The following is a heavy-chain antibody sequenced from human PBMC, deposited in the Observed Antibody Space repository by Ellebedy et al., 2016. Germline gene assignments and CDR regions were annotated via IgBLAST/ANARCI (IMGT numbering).Heavy chain of an antibody. Sequence: GGSLRLXXAASGFTFSSYAMSWVRQAPGKGLEWVSSISSSSSYIYYADSVKGRFTISRDNAKNSLYLQMNSLRAEDTAVYYCARDRGGNWFDPWGQGTLVTVSS. CDR2: ISSSSSYI. V-gene: IGHV3-21*01. CDR3: ARDRGGNWFDP. CDR1: GFTFSSYA. J-gene: IGHJ5*02. D-gene: IGHD2-15*01.